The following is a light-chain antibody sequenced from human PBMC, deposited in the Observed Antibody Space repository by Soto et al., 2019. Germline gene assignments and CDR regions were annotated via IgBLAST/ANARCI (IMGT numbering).Light chain of an antibody. J-gene: IGLJ1*01. CDR3: QSYDSSLSGSNV. CDR2: ANS. Sequence: QSVLTQPPSVSGAPGQRVTISCTGSSSNIGSGFDVHWYQQLPGTAPRLLIYANSNRPSGVPDRFSGSRSGSSASLAITGLQAEDEADCYCQSYDSSLSGSNVVRTGTKVPVL. V-gene: IGLV1-40*01. CDR1: SSNIGSGFD.